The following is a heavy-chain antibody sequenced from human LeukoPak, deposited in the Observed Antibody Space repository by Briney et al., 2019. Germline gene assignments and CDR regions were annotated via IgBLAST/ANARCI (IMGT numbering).Heavy chain of an antibody. CDR2: ISSSSSYI. CDR3: ARANWGSGSYCMDV. J-gene: IGHJ6*02. CDR1: GFTFSSYS. V-gene: IGHV3-21*01. D-gene: IGHD7-27*01. Sequence: GGSLRLSCAASGFTFSSYSMNWVRQAPGKGLEWVPSISSSSSYIYYADSVKGRFTISRDNAKNSLYLQMNSLRAEDTAVYYCARANWGSGSYCMDVWGQGTTVTVSS.